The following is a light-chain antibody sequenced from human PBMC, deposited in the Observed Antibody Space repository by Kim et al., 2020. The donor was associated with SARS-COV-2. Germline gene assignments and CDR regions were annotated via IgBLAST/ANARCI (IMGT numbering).Light chain of an antibody. Sequence: QSVLTQPASVSGSPGQSITISCSGSSSDVGAYNYVSWYQQHPGKAPKLMIYDVTKRPSGVSNRFSGSKSGNTASLTISGLQAEDEADYYCSSYTRSSPFYVFGTGTKVTVL. CDR2: DVT. CDR1: SSDVGAYNY. CDR3: SSYTRSSPFYV. J-gene: IGLJ1*01. V-gene: IGLV2-14*01.